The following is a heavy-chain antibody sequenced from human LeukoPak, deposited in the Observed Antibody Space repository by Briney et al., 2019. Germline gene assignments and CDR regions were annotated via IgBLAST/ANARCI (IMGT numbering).Heavy chain of an antibody. V-gene: IGHV4-34*01. CDR3: ARARIAMVRDIIRSRVFDI. CDR2: INHSGST. CDR1: GGSFSGYY. J-gene: IGHJ3*02. D-gene: IGHD3-10*01. Sequence: SETLSLTCAVYGGSFSGYYWSWIRQPPGKGLEWIREINHSGSTDYNPSLKSRVTISVDTSKNQFSLRLSSVTAADTAVYYCARARIAMVRDIIRSRVFDIWGQGTMVTVSS.